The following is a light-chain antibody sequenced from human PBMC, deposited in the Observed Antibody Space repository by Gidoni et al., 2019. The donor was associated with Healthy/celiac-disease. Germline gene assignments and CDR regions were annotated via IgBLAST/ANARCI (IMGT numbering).Light chain of an antibody. CDR3: QQYNSYLYT. CDR1: QSISSW. CDR2: DAS. Sequence: DIQMTQSPYTLSASVGDRVTITCRASQSISSWLAWYQQKPGKAPKLLIYDASSLESGVPSRFSVSGSGTEFTLSISSLQPDDFATYYCQQYNSYLYTFGQGTKLEIK. J-gene: IGKJ2*01. V-gene: IGKV1-5*01.